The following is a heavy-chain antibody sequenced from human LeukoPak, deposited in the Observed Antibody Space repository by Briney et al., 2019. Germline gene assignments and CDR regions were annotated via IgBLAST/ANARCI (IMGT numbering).Heavy chain of an antibody. CDR2: INHSGST. Sequence: ASETLSLTCAVYGGSFSGYYWSWIRQPPGKGLEWIGEINHSGSTNYNPSLKSRVTISVDTSKNQSSLKLSSVTAADTAVYYCARGRRIAAAGTNWFDPWGQGTLVTVSS. J-gene: IGHJ5*02. D-gene: IGHD6-13*01. CDR1: GGSFSGYY. CDR3: ARGRRIAAAGTNWFDP. V-gene: IGHV4-34*01.